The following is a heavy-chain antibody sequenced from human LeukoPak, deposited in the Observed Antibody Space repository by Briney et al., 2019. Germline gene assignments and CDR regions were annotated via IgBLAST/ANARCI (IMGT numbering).Heavy chain of an antibody. J-gene: IGHJ5*02. CDR1: GGSISSSSYY. D-gene: IGHD3-22*01. CDR3: ARAGSSGYSYNWFDP. CDR2: IYYGGST. Sequence: SETLSLTCTVSGGSISSSSYYWGWIRRPPGKGLEWIGSIYYGGSTYYNPSLKSRVTISVDTSKNQFSLKLSSVTAADTAVYYCARAGSSGYSYNWFDPWGQGTLVTVSS. V-gene: IGHV4-39*07.